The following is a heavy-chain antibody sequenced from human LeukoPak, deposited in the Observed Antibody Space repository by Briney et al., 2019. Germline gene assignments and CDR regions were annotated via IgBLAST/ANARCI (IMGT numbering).Heavy chain of an antibody. Sequence: ASVKVSCKASGGTFSSYAISWVRQAPGQGLEWMGGIIPISGTANYAQKFQGRVTITADESTSTAYMELSSLRSEDTAVYYCARDHGHVDYYDLNWFDPWGQGTLVTVSS. CDR2: IIPISGTA. D-gene: IGHD3-22*01. J-gene: IGHJ5*02. CDR3: ARDHGHVDYYDLNWFDP. CDR1: GGTFSSYA. V-gene: IGHV1-69*13.